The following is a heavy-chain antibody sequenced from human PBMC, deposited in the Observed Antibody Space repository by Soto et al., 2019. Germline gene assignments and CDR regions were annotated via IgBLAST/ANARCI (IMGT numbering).Heavy chain of an antibody. V-gene: IGHV2-26*01. CDR2: IFSTDEI. D-gene: IGHD7-27*01. CDR1: GFSLTNATMG. Sequence: QVTLKESGPVLVKPTENLTLTCTVSGFSLTNATMGVSWIRQPPGKALEWLTHIFSTDEISYNTSLKSRVTISQDTSKSQVVLTMTNMDPVDTATYYCARAGDYSFYYMDVWGKGTTVIVSS. CDR3: ARAGDYSFYYMDV. J-gene: IGHJ6*03.